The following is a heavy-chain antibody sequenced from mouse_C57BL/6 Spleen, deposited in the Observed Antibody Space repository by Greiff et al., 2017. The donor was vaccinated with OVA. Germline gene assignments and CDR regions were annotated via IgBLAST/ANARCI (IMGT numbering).Heavy chain of an antibody. V-gene: IGHV1-81*01. CDR1: GYTFTSYG. J-gene: IGHJ3*01. CDR3: TRLEPFAY. CDR2: IYPRSGNT. Sequence: VQLQQSGAELARPGASVKLSCKASGYTFTSYGISWVKQRPGQGLEWIGEIYPRSGNTYYNEKFKGKATLTVDKSSSTAYMELRRLTSEDYAVYVCTRLEPFAYWGQGTLVTVSA.